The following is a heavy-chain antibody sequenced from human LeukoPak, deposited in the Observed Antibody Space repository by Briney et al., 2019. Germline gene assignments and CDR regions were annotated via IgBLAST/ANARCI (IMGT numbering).Heavy chain of an antibody. D-gene: IGHD3-10*01. CDR1: GGSISTYY. CDR3: ARGSVRGEFDP. Sequence: SETLSLTCTVSGGSISTYYWSWIRQPPGKGLEWIGYIYYTGSTDYNPSLKSRVTMSVDTSKNQFSLKLSSVTAADTAVYSCARGSVRGEFDPWGQGTLVTVSS. J-gene: IGHJ5*02. V-gene: IGHV4-59*01. CDR2: IYYTGST.